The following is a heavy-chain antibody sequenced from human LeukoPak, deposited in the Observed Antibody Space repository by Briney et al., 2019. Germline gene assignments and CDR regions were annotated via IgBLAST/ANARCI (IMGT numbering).Heavy chain of an antibody. D-gene: IGHD1-1*01. V-gene: IGHV3-7*01. J-gene: IGHJ4*02. CDR1: GFTFSSNW. CDR2: IKQDGSQK. CDR3: ARDETGTTQY. Sequence: GGSLRLACAASGFTFSSNWMSWVRQAPGKGLEWVANIKQDGSQKYYVDSVKGRFTISRDNAKNSLYLQMNSLRAEDTAVYYCARDETGTTQYWGQGTLVTVSS.